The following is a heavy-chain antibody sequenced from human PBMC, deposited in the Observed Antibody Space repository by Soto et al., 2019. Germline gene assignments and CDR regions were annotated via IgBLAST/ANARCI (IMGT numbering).Heavy chain of an antibody. D-gene: IGHD2-8*01. V-gene: IGHV4-30-2*01. Sequence: SETLSRTCSVSGGSVNSGGYSWSWIRQPPGKGLEWIGFISPSGSPAYNPSLKSRVTISVDRSNNQISLELSSVTAADTAVYYCARGVLAWGPGTLVTV. CDR2: ISPSGSP. J-gene: IGHJ5*02. CDR1: GGSVNSGGYS. CDR3: ARGVLA.